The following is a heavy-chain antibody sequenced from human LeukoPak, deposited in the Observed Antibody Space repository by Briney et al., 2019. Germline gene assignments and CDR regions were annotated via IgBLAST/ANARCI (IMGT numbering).Heavy chain of an antibody. V-gene: IGHV3-48*04. CDR3: ARARREGHIVVVTAIYFDY. J-gene: IGHJ4*02. Sequence: PGWSLTLSCVASRFTFRKYSMNGVRPAPAKGLDGVSYISSSGCTIYYADSVKGRSTISRDNAKNSLYLQMNSLRAEDTAVYYCARARREGHIVVVTAIYFDYWGQGTLVTVSS. D-gene: IGHD2-21*02. CDR2: ISSSGCTI. CDR1: RFTFRKYS.